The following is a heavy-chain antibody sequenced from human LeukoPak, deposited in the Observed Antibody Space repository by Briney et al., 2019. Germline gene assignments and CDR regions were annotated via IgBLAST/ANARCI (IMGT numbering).Heavy chain of an antibody. Sequence: ASVKVSCKASGYTFTSYGISWVRQAPGQGLEWMGWISAYNGNTTYAPKLQGRVTMPTYTSPSPAYMELRSLRSDDTAVYYCARGYYDFWSGYYTMYYFDYWGQGTLVTVSS. CDR3: ARGYYDFWSGYYTMYYFDY. CDR2: ISAYNGNT. V-gene: IGHV1-18*01. D-gene: IGHD3-3*01. J-gene: IGHJ4*02. CDR1: GYTFTSYG.